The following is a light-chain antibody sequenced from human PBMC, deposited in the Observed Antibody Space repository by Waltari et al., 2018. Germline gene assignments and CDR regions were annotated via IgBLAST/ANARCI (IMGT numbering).Light chain of an antibody. Sequence: QSVLTQPPSASGTPGQRVTISCSGSSSNIERNYVTWFQRLPGTAPRLLIYRNNQRPSGVPDRFSGSKSGTSASLAISGLRSDDEADYYCAAWDDSLSGLYVFGTGTKVTVL. V-gene: IGLV1-47*01. J-gene: IGLJ1*01. CDR2: RNN. CDR1: SSNIERNY. CDR3: AAWDDSLSGLYV.